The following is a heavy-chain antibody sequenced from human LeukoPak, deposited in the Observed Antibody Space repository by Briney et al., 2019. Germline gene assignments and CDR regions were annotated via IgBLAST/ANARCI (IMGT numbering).Heavy chain of an antibody. Sequence: GGSLRLSCAASGFTFSLYSMNWVRQAPGKGLVWVSYISSSSSIIYYADSVKGRFTISRDNAKNSLYLQMNSLRAEDTAVYYCAELGITMIGGVWGKGTTVTISS. V-gene: IGHV3-48*04. CDR1: GFTFSLYS. CDR2: ISSSSSII. CDR3: AELGITMIGGV. J-gene: IGHJ6*04. D-gene: IGHD3-10*02.